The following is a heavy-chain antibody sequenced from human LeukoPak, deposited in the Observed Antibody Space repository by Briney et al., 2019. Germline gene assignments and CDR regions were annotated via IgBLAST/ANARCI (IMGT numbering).Heavy chain of an antibody. CDR1: GFTFSSYD. J-gene: IGHJ4*02. CDR2: IRYDGSTK. D-gene: IGHD1-26*01. Sequence: GGSLTLSCAASGFTFSSYDMHWVRQAPGKGLEWVAFIRYDGSTKYLADSLKGRFTISRDNSKNTRYLQMNSLRPEGTAVYYCAKDGGNYYVDYWGQGTLVTVSS. V-gene: IGHV3-30*02. CDR3: AKDGGNYYVDY.